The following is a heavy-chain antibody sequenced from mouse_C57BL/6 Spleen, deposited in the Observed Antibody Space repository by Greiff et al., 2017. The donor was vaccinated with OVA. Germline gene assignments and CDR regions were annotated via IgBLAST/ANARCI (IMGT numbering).Heavy chain of an antibody. CDR3: DRDDYDGAMDY. D-gene: IGHD2-4*01. J-gene: IGHJ4*01. Sequence: EVQLVESGGGLVQSGRSLRLSCATSGFTFSDFYMEWVRQAPGKGLEWIAASRNKANDYTTEYSASVKGRFIVSRATSQSIIYLQRNALRAEDAADGYCDRDDYDGAMDYWGQGTSVTVSS. CDR2: SRNKANDYTT. V-gene: IGHV7-1*01. CDR1: GFTFSDFY.